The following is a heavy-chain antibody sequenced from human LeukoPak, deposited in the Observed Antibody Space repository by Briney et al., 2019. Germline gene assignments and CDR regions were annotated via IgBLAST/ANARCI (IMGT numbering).Heavy chain of an antibody. Sequence: GGSLRLSCAASGFTFDDYAMHWVRQAPGKGLEWVSGISWNSGSIGYADSVKGRFTISRDNSKNTLSLQMNSLRVEDTAVYYCATSTPTVLRFLEWLLPFDNWGQGTLVTVSS. CDR3: ATSTPTVLRFLEWLLPFDN. CDR2: ISWNSGSI. J-gene: IGHJ4*02. CDR1: GFTFDDYA. V-gene: IGHV3-9*01. D-gene: IGHD3-3*01.